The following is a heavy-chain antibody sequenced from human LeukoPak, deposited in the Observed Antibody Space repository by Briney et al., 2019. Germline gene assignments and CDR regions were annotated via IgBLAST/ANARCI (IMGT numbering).Heavy chain of an antibody. CDR2: IKQDGSVR. CDR3: ARSIALAESY. J-gene: IGHJ4*02. CDR1: GFTLNRHW. V-gene: IGHV3-7*01. D-gene: IGHD6-6*01. Sequence: GGSLRLSCAASGFTLNRHWMTWVRQAPGKGLEWVANIKQDGSVRYYVDSVKGRFTISRDNAKNTLYLRMNSLRVEDTAVYYCARSIALAESYWGQGTLVTVSS.